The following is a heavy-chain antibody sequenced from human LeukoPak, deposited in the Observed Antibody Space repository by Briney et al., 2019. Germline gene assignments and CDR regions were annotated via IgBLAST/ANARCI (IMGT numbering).Heavy chain of an antibody. V-gene: IGHV3-48*01. J-gene: IGHJ4*02. CDR3: ARDRGYGFWSGYFRFDY. D-gene: IGHD3-3*01. CDR1: GFTFSSYS. Sequence: GGSLRLSCAASGFTFSSYSMNWVRQAPGKGLEWVSYISSSSSTIYYADSVKGRFTISRDNAKNSLYLQMNSLRAEDTAVYYCARDRGYGFWSGYFRFDYWGQGTLVTVSS. CDR2: ISSSSSTI.